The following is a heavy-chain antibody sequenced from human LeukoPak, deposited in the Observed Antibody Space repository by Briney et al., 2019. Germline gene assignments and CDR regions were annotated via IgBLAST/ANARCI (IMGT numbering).Heavy chain of an antibody. J-gene: IGHJ4*02. V-gene: IGHV1-18*01. Sequence: GASVKVSCKASGYTCSSYGITWVRQAPGQGLEWMGWISAYNGNTNYAQKLQGRVTMTTDTSTSTAYMELRSLRSDDTAVYYCARDEHYDFWSGYSFFHYWGQGTLVTVSS. CDR3: ARDEHYDFWSGYSFFHY. D-gene: IGHD3-3*01. CDR2: ISAYNGNT. CDR1: GYTCSSYG.